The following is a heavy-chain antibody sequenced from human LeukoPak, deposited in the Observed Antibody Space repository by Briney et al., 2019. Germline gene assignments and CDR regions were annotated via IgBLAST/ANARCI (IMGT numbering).Heavy chain of an antibody. CDR3: ARVPPRGFLGELLYWNWFDP. V-gene: IGHV1-69*13. J-gene: IGHJ5*02. CDR2: IIPIFGAA. D-gene: IGHD3-10*01. CDR1: GGTFSSYA. Sequence: SVKVSCKASGGTFSSYAISWVRQGPGQGLEWMGGIIPIFGAANYAQKFQGRVTITADESTSTAYMELSSLRSEDTAVYYCARVPPRGFLGELLYWNWFDPWGQGTLVTVSS.